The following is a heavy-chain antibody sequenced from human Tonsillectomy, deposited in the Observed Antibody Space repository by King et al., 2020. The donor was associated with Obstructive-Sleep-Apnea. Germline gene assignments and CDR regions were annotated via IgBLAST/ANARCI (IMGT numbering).Heavy chain of an antibody. Sequence: QLQESGPGLVKPSETLSLTCTVSGGSITSYYWNWIRQSPGKGLEWIAYIFHSGTTNYNPSLKSRVTITVDTSKNQFSLKLSSVTAADTAVYYCARWGESGYGSGFRGFDIWGQGTMVTVSS. J-gene: IGHJ3*02. CDR2: IFHSGTT. CDR3: ARWGESGYGSGFRGFDI. CDR1: GGSITSYY. V-gene: IGHV4-59*01. D-gene: IGHD6-19*01.